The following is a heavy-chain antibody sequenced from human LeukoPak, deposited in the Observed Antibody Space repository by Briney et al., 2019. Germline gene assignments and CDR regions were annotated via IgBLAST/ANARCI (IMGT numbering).Heavy chain of an antibody. CDR1: GGTFSSYA. D-gene: IGHD4-17*01. CDR3: ARALPNDYGDYVPFDY. J-gene: IGHJ4*02. Sequence: SVKVSCKASGGTFSSYAIGWVRQAPGQGLEWMGGIIPIFGTVNYAQKFQGRVTITADESTSTAYMELSSLRSEDTAVYYCARALPNDYGDYVPFDYWGQGTLVTVSS. CDR2: IIPIFGTV. V-gene: IGHV1-69*01.